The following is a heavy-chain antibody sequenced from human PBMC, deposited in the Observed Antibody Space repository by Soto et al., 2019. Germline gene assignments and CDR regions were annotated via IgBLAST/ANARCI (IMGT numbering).Heavy chain of an antibody. D-gene: IGHD4-17*01. Sequence: PGESLKISCKGSGYSFANYWIGWVRQMSGKGLEWMGIIYPGDPHTRYSPSFEGQVTNSADKSINTAYLQWVSLKASDTAIYYCATSDGDFDYWGQGTLVTVSS. V-gene: IGHV5-51*01. J-gene: IGHJ4*02. CDR2: IYPGDPHT. CDR3: ATSDGDFDY. CDR1: GYSFANYW.